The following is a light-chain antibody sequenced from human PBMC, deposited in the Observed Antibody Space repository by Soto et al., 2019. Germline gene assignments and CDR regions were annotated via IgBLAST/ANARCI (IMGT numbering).Light chain of an antibody. CDR3: SSYTSSSTYV. J-gene: IGLJ1*01. V-gene: IGLV2-14*01. CDR1: SSDVGGYNY. Sequence: SALTQPASVSGSPGQSITISCTGTSSDVGGYNYVSWYQQHPGKAPKLMIYEVSNRPSGVSNRFSGSKSGNTASLTISGLQAEDVADYYCSSYTSSSTYVFGTGTKLTVL. CDR2: EVS.